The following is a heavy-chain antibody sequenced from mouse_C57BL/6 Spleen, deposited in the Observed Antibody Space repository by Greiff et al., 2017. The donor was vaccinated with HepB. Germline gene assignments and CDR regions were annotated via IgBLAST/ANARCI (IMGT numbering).Heavy chain of an antibody. CDR1: GYTFTTYP. V-gene: IGHV1-47*01. CDR2: FHPYNDDT. CDR3: ARGGLRREGFDY. D-gene: IGHD2-4*01. Sequence: QVHVKQSGAELVKPGASVKMSCKASGYTFTTYPIEWMKQNHGKSLEWIGNFHPYNDDTKYNEKFKGKATLTVEKSSSTVYLELSRLTSDDSAVYYCARGGLRREGFDYWGQGTTLTVSS. J-gene: IGHJ2*01.